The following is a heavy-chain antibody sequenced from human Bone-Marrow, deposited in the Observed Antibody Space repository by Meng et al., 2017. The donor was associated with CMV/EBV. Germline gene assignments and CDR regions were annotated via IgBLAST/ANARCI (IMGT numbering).Heavy chain of an antibody. CDR3: AKERGGYCSGGSCYEADY. J-gene: IGHJ4*02. V-gene: IGHV3-43*01. D-gene: IGHD2-15*01. Sequence: ESLKISCAASGFTFDDYTMHWVRQAPGKGLEWVSLISWDGGSTYYADSVKGRFTISRDNSKNSLYLQMNSLRTEDTALYYCAKERGGYCSGGSCYEADYWGQGTLVTVSS. CDR2: ISWDGGST. CDR1: GFTFDDYT.